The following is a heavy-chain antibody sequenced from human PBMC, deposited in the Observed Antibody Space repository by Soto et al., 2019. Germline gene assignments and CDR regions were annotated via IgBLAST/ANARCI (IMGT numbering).Heavy chain of an antibody. CDR1: GGSLSGYY. CDR3: ARDRAPEYCSGGSCYYYYGMDV. J-gene: IGHJ6*02. Sequence: SETLSLACAVFGGSLSGYYWSWICQPPGKGPEWIGEINHSGSTYYNPSLKSRVTISVDTSKNQFSLKLSSVTAADTAVYYCARDRAPEYCSGGSCYYYYGMDVWGQGTTVTVSS. CDR2: INHSGST. D-gene: IGHD2-15*01. V-gene: IGHV4-34*01.